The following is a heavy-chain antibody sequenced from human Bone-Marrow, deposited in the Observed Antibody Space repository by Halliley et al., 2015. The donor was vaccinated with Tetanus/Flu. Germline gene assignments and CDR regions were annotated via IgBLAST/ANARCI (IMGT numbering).Heavy chain of an antibody. CDR1: GFTFDDYS. Sequence: SLRLSCVASGFTFDDYSMHWVRQAPGRDLEWVSGISWNSGGIAYAESAKGRFTVSRDNAKNSLHLQMNSLRAEDTAMYYCAKGVHDVFDIWGQGTMVTVSS. D-gene: IGHD3-10*01. CDR3: AKGVHDVFDI. J-gene: IGHJ3*02. CDR2: ISWNSGGI. V-gene: IGHV3-9*01.